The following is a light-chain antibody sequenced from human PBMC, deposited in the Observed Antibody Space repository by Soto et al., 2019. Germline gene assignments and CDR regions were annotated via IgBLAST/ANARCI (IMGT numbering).Light chain of an antibody. Sequence: DIQMTQSPSTLSASVGDRVTITCRASQTISGYLNWLQQKPGKAPNLLIFGASTLQSGVPSRFSGSVSGTSFTLTISSLRPEDFATYYCQQTYSTPYTFGQGTKLEI. CDR3: QQTYSTPYT. V-gene: IGKV1-39*01. CDR1: QTISGY. CDR2: GAS. J-gene: IGKJ2*01.